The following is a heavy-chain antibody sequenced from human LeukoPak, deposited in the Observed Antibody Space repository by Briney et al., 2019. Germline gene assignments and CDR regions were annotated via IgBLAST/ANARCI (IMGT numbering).Heavy chain of an antibody. CDR3: ARLPSSSWYRVYFDY. V-gene: IGHV5-51*01. CDR2: IYPDDSDT. J-gene: IGHJ4*02. D-gene: IGHD6-13*01. Sequence: PGESLKISCKASGYTFTSYWIGWVRQMPGKGLEWMGIIYPDDSDTRYSPSFQGQVTISVDKSITTAYLQWSSLKASDTAMYYCARLPSSSWYRVYFDYWGQGTLVTVSS. CDR1: GYTFTSYW.